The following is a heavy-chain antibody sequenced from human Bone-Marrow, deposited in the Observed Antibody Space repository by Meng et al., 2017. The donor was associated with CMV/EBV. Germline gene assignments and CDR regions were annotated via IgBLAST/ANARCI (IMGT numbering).Heavy chain of an antibody. D-gene: IGHD3-3*01. CDR3: ARDPPISAYYDFWSGPRGAYYYYGMAV. Sequence: ASVKVSCKASGYTFTSYDINWVRQATGQGLEWMGWMNPNSGNTGYAQKFQGRVTMTRNTSISTAYMELSSLRSEDTAVYYCARDPPISAYYDFWSGPRGAYYYYGMAVWGQGTTVTVSS. CDR2: MNPNSGNT. J-gene: IGHJ6*02. CDR1: GYTFTSYD. V-gene: IGHV1-8*01.